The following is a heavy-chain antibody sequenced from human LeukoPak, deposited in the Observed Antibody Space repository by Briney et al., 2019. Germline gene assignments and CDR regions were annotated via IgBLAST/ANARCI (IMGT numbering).Heavy chain of an antibody. Sequence: SETLSLTCAIYGGSFSGYYWSWIRQPPGKGLEWIGEINHSGSTNYNSSLKSRVTISVDTSKNQFSLKLSSVTAADTAVYYCARAKGSGSTYYYYYYMDVWGKGTTVTVSS. D-gene: IGHD3-10*01. CDR1: GGSFSGYY. V-gene: IGHV4-34*01. CDR3: ARAKGSGSTYYYYYYMDV. J-gene: IGHJ6*03. CDR2: INHSGST.